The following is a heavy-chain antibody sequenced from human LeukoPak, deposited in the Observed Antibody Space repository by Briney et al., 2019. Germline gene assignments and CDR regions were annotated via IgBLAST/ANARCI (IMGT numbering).Heavy chain of an antibody. V-gene: IGHV6-1*01. D-gene: IGHD3-10*01. CDR2: TFYRSKWYY. CDR1: GDSVSSNDAA. CDR3: ARENTLVRGTRNPFDY. Sequence: SQTPSLTCAISGDSVSSNDAAWNWIRQSPSRGLEWLGRTFYRSKWYYDSAVSVKSRITINPDTSKNQFTLQPNSVTPEDTAVYYCARENTLVRGTRNPFDYWGRGTLVTVSS. J-gene: IGHJ4*02.